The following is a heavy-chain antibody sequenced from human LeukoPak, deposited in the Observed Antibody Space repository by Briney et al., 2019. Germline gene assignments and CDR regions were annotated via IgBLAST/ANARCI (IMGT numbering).Heavy chain of an antibody. J-gene: IGHJ4*02. D-gene: IGHD5-18*01. CDR2: IGGSGGTT. Sequence: PGGSLRLSCAASGFTFDSYGMSWVRQAPGKGLEWVSAIGGSGGTTFYADSVKGRFTISRDNSKNTLYLQMNSLRAEDTAIYYCVKKVEGYSYGPFDYWGQGTLVTVSS. CDR3: VKKVEGYSYGPFDY. V-gene: IGHV3-23*01. CDR1: GFTFDSYG.